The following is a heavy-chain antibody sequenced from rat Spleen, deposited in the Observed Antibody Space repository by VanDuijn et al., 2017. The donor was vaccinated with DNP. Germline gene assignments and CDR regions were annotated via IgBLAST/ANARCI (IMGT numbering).Heavy chain of an antibody. J-gene: IGHJ4*01. V-gene: IGHV2-32*01. CDR2: VWSDGDT. Sequence: QVQLKESGPGLVQPSQTLSLTCTVSGFSFTSNHVQWVRQPPGKGLEGMGAVWSDGDTSYNSALKSRLSISRDTSKSQVFLKMNSLQTEDTATYYCARVRINYGGSPYGMDAWGQGISVTVSS. CDR3: ARVRINYGGSPYGMDA. CDR1: GFSFTSNH. D-gene: IGHD1-11*01.